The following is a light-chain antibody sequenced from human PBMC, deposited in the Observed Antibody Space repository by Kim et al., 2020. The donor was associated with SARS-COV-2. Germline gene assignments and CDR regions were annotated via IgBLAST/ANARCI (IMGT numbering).Light chain of an antibody. Sequence: SSELTQDPAVSVALGQTVRITCQGDSLKTYFASWYQQKPGQAPVLVIYGRSNRPYGIPDRISGSNSGDTASLTITGAQAEDEAVYFCASPDNSDNPRNWVFGGGAKLTVL. CDR3: ASPDNSDNPRNWV. CDR2: GRS. CDR1: SLKTYF. J-gene: IGLJ3*02. V-gene: IGLV3-19*01.